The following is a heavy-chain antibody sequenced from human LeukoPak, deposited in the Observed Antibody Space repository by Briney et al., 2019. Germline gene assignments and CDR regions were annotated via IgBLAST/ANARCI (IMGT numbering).Heavy chain of an antibody. Sequence: GGSLRLSCAASGFTFSSYWMSWARQAPGKGLEWVANIKQDGSEKYYVDSVKGRFTISRDNAKNSLYLQMNSLRAEDTAVYYCARDTLSGVLIGPRMDVWGQGTTVTVSS. CDR2: IKQDGSEK. D-gene: IGHD3-3*01. CDR1: GFTFSSYW. J-gene: IGHJ6*02. V-gene: IGHV3-7*01. CDR3: ARDTLSGVLIGPRMDV.